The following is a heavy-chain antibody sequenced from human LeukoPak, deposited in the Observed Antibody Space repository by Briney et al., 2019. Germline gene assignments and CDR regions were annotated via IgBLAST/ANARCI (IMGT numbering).Heavy chain of an antibody. Sequence: GSLKISCMGSGYSFTSYWIGWVRQMPGKGLEWMGIIYPGDSDTRYSPSFQGQVTISADKSISTAYLQWSSLKASDTAMYYCARLKGYYDSSGSLFDYWGQGTMVTVSS. J-gene: IGHJ4*02. CDR3: ARLKGYYDSSGSLFDY. V-gene: IGHV5-51*01. CDR1: GYSFTSYW. D-gene: IGHD3-22*01. CDR2: IYPGDSDT.